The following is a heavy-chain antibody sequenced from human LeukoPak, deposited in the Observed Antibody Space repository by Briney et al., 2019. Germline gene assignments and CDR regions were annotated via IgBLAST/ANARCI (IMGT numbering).Heavy chain of an antibody. CDR2: IRDDGSNK. D-gene: IGHD1-26*01. Sequence: GGSLRLSFAASGFTFSSYCMHWVRPAPGKGLGWGAFIRDDGSNKYYTDSVKGRFTISRDNSKNTLYLQMNSLRAEDTAVYYCAKGRGWEASYYYYYMDVWGKGTTVTISS. V-gene: IGHV3-30*02. CDR1: GFTFSSYC. CDR3: AKGRGWEASYYYYYMDV. J-gene: IGHJ6*03.